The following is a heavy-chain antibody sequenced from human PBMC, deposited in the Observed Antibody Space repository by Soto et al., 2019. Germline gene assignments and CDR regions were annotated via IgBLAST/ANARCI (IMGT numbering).Heavy chain of an antibody. CDR3: ARVSWREKYGMDV. Sequence: PGESLRLSCAASGFTFSDSYMIWIRQAPGKGLEWISYITFSGNTVYYADSLKGRFTISRDNAKNSLYLQMNRLRAEDTAVYYCARVSWREKYGMDVWGQGTTVTVSS. CDR2: ITFSGNTV. J-gene: IGHJ6*02. V-gene: IGHV3-11*01. CDR1: GFTFSDSY.